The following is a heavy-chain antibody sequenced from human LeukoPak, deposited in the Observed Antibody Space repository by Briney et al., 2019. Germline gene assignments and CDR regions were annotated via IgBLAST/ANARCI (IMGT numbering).Heavy chain of an antibody. CDR2: ISGTSGNT. V-gene: IGHV3-23*01. CDR3: AKFRADSSGWPFDY. J-gene: IGHJ4*02. D-gene: IGHD6-19*01. CDR1: GXXXSIYA. Sequence: SLRLXXXASGXXXSIYAXSWVRQAPGKGLEWVSSISGTSGNTYYADSVKGRFAISRDNSKDTLYLQMNSLRAEDTAIYYCAKFRADSSGWPFDYWGQGTLVTVSS.